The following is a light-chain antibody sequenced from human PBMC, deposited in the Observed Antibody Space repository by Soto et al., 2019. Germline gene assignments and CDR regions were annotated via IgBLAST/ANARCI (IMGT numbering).Light chain of an antibody. J-gene: IGKJ1*01. CDR1: QSVNSAF. CDR2: GAS. CDR3: QQYAGSPRT. V-gene: IGKV3-20*01. Sequence: EIVLTQSPDTLSLSPGDRASVYCTPTQSVNSAFLAWYQQKPGQAPRLLIYGASSRAPGVPETFSGSGFGTEFTLTIGRLETEDFAVYSCQQYAGSPRTFGKGTKVDIK.